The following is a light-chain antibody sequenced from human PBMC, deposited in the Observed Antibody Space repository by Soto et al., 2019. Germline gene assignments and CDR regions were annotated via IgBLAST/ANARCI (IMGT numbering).Light chain of an antibody. J-gene: IGLJ1*01. V-gene: IGLV2-23*01. CDR2: EGI. Sequence: QSVLTQPAHVAESPEQSMTMSCTTPSSDLGTYNLVSWYQHYPGKAPKLMIYEGIKRPSGVSNRFSGSKSGNTAFLTISGLQAEDEADYYCCSYAGSGTDNYVFGSGSKVTVL. CDR1: SSDLGTYNL. CDR3: CSYAGSGTDNYV.